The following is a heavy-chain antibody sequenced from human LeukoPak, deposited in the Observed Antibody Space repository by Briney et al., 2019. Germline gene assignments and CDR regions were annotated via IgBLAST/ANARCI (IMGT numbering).Heavy chain of an antibody. CDR3: ARSGYYYDAFDI. Sequence: GGSLRLSCAASGFRVSSNYMSWVRQAPGKGLEWVSVIYSGGSTYYADSVKGRFTISRDNSKNTLYLQMNSLRAEDTAVYYCARSGYYYDAFDIWGQGTMVTVSS. V-gene: IGHV3-66*01. CDR2: IYSGGST. CDR1: GFRVSSNY. D-gene: IGHD3-22*01. J-gene: IGHJ3*02.